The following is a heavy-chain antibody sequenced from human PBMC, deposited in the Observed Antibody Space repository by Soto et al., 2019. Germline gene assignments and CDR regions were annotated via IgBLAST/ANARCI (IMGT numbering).Heavy chain of an antibody. V-gene: IGHV4-59*01. CDR2: IYYSGST. D-gene: IGHD2-21*02. CDR1: GGSINSYY. J-gene: IGHJ6*02. CDR3: ARDLWGYCGTDCYPLDV. Sequence: PSETLSLTCTVSGGSINSYYWSWIRQPPGKGLEWIGYIYYSGSTIYNPSFKSRVTISVDTSKNQFSLKLNSVTAADTAVYYCARDLWGYCGTDCYPLDVWGQGTTVTVSS.